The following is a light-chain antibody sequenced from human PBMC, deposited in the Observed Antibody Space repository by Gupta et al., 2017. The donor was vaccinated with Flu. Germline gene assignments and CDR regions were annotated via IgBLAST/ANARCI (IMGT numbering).Light chain of an antibody. J-gene: IGLJ3*02. CDR3: EAWDDSRSGSWV. CDR1: SSNIGSNY. Sequence: QSVLTQPPAASGTPGQRVTISCSGSSSNIGSNYVYWYQQLPGTAPKLLIYRNNQRPSGVPDRFSGSKSGTSATLAISGLRSEEEADYYCEAWDDSRSGSWVFGGGTKLTVL. V-gene: IGLV1-47*01. CDR2: RNN.